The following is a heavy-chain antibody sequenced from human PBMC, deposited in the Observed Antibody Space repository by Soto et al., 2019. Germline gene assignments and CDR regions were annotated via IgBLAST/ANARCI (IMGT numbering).Heavy chain of an antibody. J-gene: IGHJ6*03. D-gene: IGHD6-19*01. CDR2: ISYDGSNK. CDR3: AKDGAIAVAGMSYYYYYMDV. CDR1: GFTFSSYG. Sequence: GGSLRLSCAASGFTFSSYGMHWVRQAPGKGLEWVAVISYDGSNKYYADSVKGRFTISRDNSKNTLYLQMNSLRAEDTAVYYCAKDGAIAVAGMSYYYYYMDVWGKGTTVTVSS. V-gene: IGHV3-30*18.